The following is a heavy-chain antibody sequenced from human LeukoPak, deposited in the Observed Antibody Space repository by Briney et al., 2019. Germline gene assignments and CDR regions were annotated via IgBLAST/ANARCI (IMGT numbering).Heavy chain of an antibody. Sequence: GASVKVSCKASGYTFTGYYMHWVRQAPGQGLEWMGWINPNSGGTNYAQKFQGRVTMTRDTSISTAYMELSRLRSDDTAVYYCARDLKYDTNPLNYWGQGTLVTVSS. V-gene: IGHV1-2*02. J-gene: IGHJ4*02. CDR2: INPNSGGT. D-gene: IGHD3-22*01. CDR1: GYTFTGYY. CDR3: ARDLKYDTNPLNY.